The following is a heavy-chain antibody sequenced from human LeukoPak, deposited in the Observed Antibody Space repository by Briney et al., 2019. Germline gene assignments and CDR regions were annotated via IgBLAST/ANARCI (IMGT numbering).Heavy chain of an antibody. CDR3: ARVLNYYDSSGYYFSY. Sequence: PGRSLRLSCAASGFTFSSYGMHWVRQAPGKGLEWVAVISYDGSNKYYADSVKGRFTISRDNSKNTLYLQMNSLRAEDTAVYYCARVLNYYDSSGYYFSYWGQGTLVTVSS. V-gene: IGHV3-30*19. D-gene: IGHD3-22*01. CDR2: ISYDGSNK. J-gene: IGHJ4*02. CDR1: GFTFSSYG.